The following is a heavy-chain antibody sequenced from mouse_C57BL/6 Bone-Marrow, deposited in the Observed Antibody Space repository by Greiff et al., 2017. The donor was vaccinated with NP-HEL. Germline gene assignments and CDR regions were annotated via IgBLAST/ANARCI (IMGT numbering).Heavy chain of an antibody. J-gene: IGHJ2*01. D-gene: IGHD2-3*01. V-gene: IGHV2-2*01. Sequence: VNLVESGPGLVQPSQSLSITCTVSGFSLTSYGVHWVRQSPGKGLEWLGVIWSGGSTDYNAAFISRLSISKDNPKSQVFYKMSSLQADDTAIYYCARVMGGGGFDYWGQGTTLTVSS. CDR3: ARVMGGGGFDY. CDR1: GFSLTSYG. CDR2: IWSGGST.